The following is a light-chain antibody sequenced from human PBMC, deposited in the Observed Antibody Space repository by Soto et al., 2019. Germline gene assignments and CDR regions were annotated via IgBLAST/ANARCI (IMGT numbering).Light chain of an antibody. J-gene: IGKJ1*01. V-gene: IGKV3-15*01. Sequence: EIVMTQSPATLSVSPGQRATLSCRASQSVSSNLAWYQQKPGQAPRLLIYGASTRATGIPARFSGSGSGTEFTLTVSSPQSEDFAVYYCQHYNNWPPWTFGQGTKVEIK. CDR1: QSVSSN. CDR2: GAS. CDR3: QHYNNWPPWT.